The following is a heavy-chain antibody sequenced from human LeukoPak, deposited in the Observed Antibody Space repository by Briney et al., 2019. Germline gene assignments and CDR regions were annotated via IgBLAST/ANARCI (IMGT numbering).Heavy chain of an antibody. Sequence: SETLSLTCTVSGGSISSSSYYWGWIRQPPGKGLEWIGSINYSGSTYYNPSLNSRVTISVDTSKNQFSLNLSSVTAADTAVYYCARFVYGSGSYYYFDYWGQGTLVTVSS. CDR3: ARFVYGSGSYYYFDY. J-gene: IGHJ4*02. CDR1: GGSISSSSYY. CDR2: INYSGST. D-gene: IGHD3-10*01. V-gene: IGHV4-39*07.